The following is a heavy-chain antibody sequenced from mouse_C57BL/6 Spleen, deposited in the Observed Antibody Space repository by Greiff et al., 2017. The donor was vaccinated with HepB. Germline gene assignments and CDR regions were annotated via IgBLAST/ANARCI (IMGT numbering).Heavy chain of an antibody. J-gene: IGHJ4*01. V-gene: IGHV1-59*01. CDR3: ATYYSSYCAMDY. CDR2: IDPSDSYT. CDR1: GYTFTSYW. D-gene: IGHD2-5*01. Sequence: QVQLQQPGAELVRPGTSLKFSCKASGYTFTSYWMHWVKQRPGQGLEWIGVIDPSDSYTNYNQKFKGKATLTKDTTSSTAYMQLSSLTSADSAVYYCATYYSSYCAMDYWGQGTSVTVSS.